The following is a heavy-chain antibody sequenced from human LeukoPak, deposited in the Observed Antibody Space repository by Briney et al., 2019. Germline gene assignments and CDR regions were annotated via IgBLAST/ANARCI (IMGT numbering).Heavy chain of an antibody. Sequence: GFLRLCWAASGFNLSHYGMGWGRQAAGEGMELGPVISDSGGTTYYADSVKGRFTISRDNSKNTLYLQMNSLRAEDTAVYYCAKLYSSSGYGTDYWGQGTLVTVSS. D-gene: IGHD6-13*01. CDR2: ISDSGGTT. J-gene: IGHJ4*02. CDR1: GFNLSHYG. CDR3: AKLYSSSGYGTDY. V-gene: IGHV3-23*01.